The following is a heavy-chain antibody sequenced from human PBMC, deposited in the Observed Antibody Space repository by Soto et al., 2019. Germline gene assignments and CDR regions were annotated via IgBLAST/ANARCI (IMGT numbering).Heavy chain of an antibody. Sequence: LTCAFSGVSLTTTRMGVAWIRQPPGKALEWLALIYWDDDKRYSPSLKNRLTVSKDTSTNRVVLTITNISPDDTGTYFCAHAGDFDLLSFDRWGPGTLVTVSS. D-gene: IGHD2-15*01. V-gene: IGHV2-5*02. J-gene: IGHJ4*02. CDR2: IYWDDDK. CDR3: AHAGDFDLLSFDR. CDR1: GVSLTTTRMG.